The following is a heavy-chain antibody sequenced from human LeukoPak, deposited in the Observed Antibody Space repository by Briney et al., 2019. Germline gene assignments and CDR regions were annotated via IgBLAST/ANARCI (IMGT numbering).Heavy chain of an antibody. J-gene: IGHJ5*02. CDR1: GVSISSGGYY. CDR3: ARASGADEIYNWFDP. CDR2: IYHSGSS. V-gene: IGHV4-30-2*01. Sequence: SETLSLTCAVSGVSISSGGYYWSWIRQPPGKGLEWIGYIYHSGSSYYNPSLKSRVTLSADRSKNQFSLKLTSVTAADTAVYYCARASGADEIYNWFDPWGQGTLVIVSS. D-gene: IGHD2-8*02.